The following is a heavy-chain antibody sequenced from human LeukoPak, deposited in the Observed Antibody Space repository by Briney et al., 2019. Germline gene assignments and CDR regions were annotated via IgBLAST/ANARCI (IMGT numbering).Heavy chain of an antibody. CDR2: MNPNSGNT. V-gene: IGHV1-8*03. CDR3: ARGLIFSSSWYGGNPFDY. Sequence: ASVKVSCKASGYTFTSYDINWVRQATGQGLEWMGWMNPNSGNTGYAQKFQGRVTITEDTSTDTAYMELSSLRSEDTAVYYCARGLIFSSSWYGGNPFDYWGQGTLVTVSS. D-gene: IGHD6-13*01. CDR1: GYTFTSYD. J-gene: IGHJ4*02.